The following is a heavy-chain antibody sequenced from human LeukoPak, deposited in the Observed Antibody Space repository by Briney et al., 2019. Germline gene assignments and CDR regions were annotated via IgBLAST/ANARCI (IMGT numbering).Heavy chain of an antibody. CDR3: ARQGRATVVMYMDD. J-gene: IGHJ6*03. Sequence: PSESLSLTCSVSGGSISSSSDNWGWIRQPPGNGLEWFGSIYYTGNTYYNPSLMSRVTMSEDTSKIQFSLRLTSVTAADTAMYYCARQGRATVVMYMDDWGKGTTVTVSS. V-gene: IGHV4-39*01. CDR2: IYYTGNT. CDR1: GGSISSSSDN. D-gene: IGHD4-23*01.